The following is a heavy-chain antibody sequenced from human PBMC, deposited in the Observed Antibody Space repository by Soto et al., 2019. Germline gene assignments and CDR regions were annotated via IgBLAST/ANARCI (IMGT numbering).Heavy chain of an antibody. CDR2: IYYSGST. D-gene: IGHD3-3*01. Sequence: PSETLSLTCTVSGGSISSYYWSWIRQPPGKGLEWIGYIYYSGSTNYNPSLKSRVTISVDTSKNQFSLKLSSVTAADTAVYYCARATGRFLEWLPRAWNYYYYRMDVWGQGTTVTVSS. CDR1: GGSISSYY. CDR3: ARATGRFLEWLPRAWNYYYYRMDV. V-gene: IGHV4-59*01. J-gene: IGHJ6*02.